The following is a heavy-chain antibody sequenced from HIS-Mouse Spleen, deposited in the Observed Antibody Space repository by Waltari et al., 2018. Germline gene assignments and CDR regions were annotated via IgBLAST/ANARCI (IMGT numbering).Heavy chain of an antibody. CDR3: AREIPYSSSWYDWYFDL. CDR1: GGSISSSSYY. D-gene: IGHD6-13*01. CDR2: NYYSGST. V-gene: IGHV4-39*07. Sequence: QLQLQESGPGLVKPSETLSLTCTVSGGSISSSSYYWGWIRQPPGKGREWIGSNYYSGSTYYNPALKGRVTRSVDTSKNQFSRKLSSVTAADTAVYYCAREIPYSSSWYDWYFDLWGRGTLVTVSS. J-gene: IGHJ2*01.